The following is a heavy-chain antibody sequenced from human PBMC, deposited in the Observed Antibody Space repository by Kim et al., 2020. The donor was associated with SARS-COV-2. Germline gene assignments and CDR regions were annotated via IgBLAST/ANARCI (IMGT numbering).Heavy chain of an antibody. CDR1: GFTFDDYA. CDR2: ISRDGGEI. J-gene: IGHJ4*02. Sequence: GGSLRRSCAASGFTFDDYAIQWVRQVPGKGLEWVSLISRDGGEIKYADSVKGRFTISRDNSKKSVYLQMNSLRSEDTALYYCVRGQQWLIKNWGQGTQVTVFS. V-gene: IGHV3-43*02. D-gene: IGHD6-19*01. CDR3: VRGQQWLIKN.